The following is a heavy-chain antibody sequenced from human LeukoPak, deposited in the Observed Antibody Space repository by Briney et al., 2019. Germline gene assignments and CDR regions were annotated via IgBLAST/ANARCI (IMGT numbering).Heavy chain of an antibody. V-gene: IGHV3-74*01. CDR1: GFTFSSYW. CDR3: ARESKYSGYPFDY. Sequence: GGSLRLSCAASGFTFSSYWMHWVRQAPGNGLVWVSRVNSDGSGTTYVDSVKVRFTISRDNAKNTLYLQMNSLRAEDTAVYYCARESKYSGYPFDYWGQGTLVTVSS. CDR2: VNSDGSGT. D-gene: IGHD5-12*01. J-gene: IGHJ4*02.